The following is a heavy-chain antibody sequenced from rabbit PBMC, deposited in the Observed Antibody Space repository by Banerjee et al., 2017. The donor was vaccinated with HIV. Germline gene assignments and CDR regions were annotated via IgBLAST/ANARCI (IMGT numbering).Heavy chain of an antibody. D-gene: IGHD8-1*01. CDR3: ARDLGGSSDL. Sequence: QEQLEESGGGLVKPEGSLTLTCKASGFSLSSSYYMCWVRQAPGKGLEWIACINTSSGNTVYASWAKGRFTISRTSSTTVALQMTSLTAADTTTYFCARDLGGSSDLWGPGTLVTVS. CDR2: INTSSGNT. V-gene: IGHV1S45*01. CDR1: GFSLSSSYY. J-gene: IGHJ4*01.